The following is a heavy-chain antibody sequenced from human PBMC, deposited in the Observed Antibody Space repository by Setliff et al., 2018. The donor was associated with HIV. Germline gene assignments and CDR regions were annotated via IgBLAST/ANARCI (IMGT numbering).Heavy chain of an antibody. CDR2: IYYSGST. Sequence: SETLSLTCTVSGGSISSHYWSWIRQPPGKGLEWIGYIYYSGSTYYNPSLKSRVTMSVDTSKNQFSLNLSSVTAADTAVYYCARSMHYPGDDAFDIWGLGTMVTVSS. D-gene: IGHD3-10*01. V-gene: IGHV4-59*11. CDR3: ARSMHYPGDDAFDI. CDR1: GGSISSHY. J-gene: IGHJ3*02.